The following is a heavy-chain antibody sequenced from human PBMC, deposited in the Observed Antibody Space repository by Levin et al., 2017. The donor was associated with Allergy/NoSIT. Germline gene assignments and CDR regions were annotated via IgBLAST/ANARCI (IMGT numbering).Heavy chain of an antibody. CDR3: ARARQILYYYYYYMDV. J-gene: IGHJ6*03. D-gene: IGHD2-15*01. V-gene: IGHV4-34*01. Sequence: SGGSLRLSCAVYGGSFSGYYWSWIRQPPGKGLEWIGEINHSGSTNYNPSLKSRVTISVDTSKNQFSLKLSSVTAADTAVYYCARARQILYYYYYYMDVWGKGTTVTVSS. CDR1: GGSFSGYY. CDR2: INHSGST.